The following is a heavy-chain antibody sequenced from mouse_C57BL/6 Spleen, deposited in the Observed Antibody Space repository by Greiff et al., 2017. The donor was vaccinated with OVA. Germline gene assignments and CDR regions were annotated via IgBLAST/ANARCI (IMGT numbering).Heavy chain of an antibody. J-gene: IGHJ3*01. CDR1: GYAFTNYL. CDR2: INPGSGGT. Sequence: QVQLQQSGAELVRPGTSVKVSCKASGYAFTNYLIEWVKQRPGQGLEWIGVINPGSGGTNYNEKFKGKATLTADKSSSTAYMQLSSLTSEDSAVYFCARSVTTVVDAWFAYWGQGTLVTVSA. D-gene: IGHD1-1*01. CDR3: ARSVTTVVDAWFAY. V-gene: IGHV1-54*01.